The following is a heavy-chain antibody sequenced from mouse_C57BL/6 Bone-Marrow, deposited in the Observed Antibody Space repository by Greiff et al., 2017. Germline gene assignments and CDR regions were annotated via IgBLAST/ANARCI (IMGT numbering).Heavy chain of an antibody. CDR2: INPSSGYT. Sequence: LVESGAELVKPGASVKLSCKASGYTFTDYLMHWVKQRPGQGLEWIGYINPSSGYTKYNQKFKDKATLTVDKSSSTAYLQLSTLTYADSAVSYYAGHPYYFDYWGQGTTLTVSS. CDR3: AGHPYYFDY. D-gene: IGHD3-1*01. CDR1: GYTFTDYL. J-gene: IGHJ2*01. V-gene: IGHV1-7*01.